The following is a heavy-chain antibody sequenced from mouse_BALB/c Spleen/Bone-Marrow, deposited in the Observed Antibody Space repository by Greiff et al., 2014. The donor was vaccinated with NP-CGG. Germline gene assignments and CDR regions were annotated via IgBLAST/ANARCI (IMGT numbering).Heavy chain of an antibody. D-gene: IGHD2-4*01. CDR2: IYPGDGDT. CDR1: GFTLNSYW. V-gene: IGHV1-87*01. CDR3: ARTTMITTGGYYAMDY. Sequence: QVQLKQSGAELARPGASVKLSCKASGFTLNSYWMQWVKQRPGQGLEWIGAIYPGDGDTRYTQKFKGKATLTADKSSSTAYMQLSSLASEESAVYYCARTTMITTGGYYAMDYWGQGTSVTVSS. J-gene: IGHJ4*01.